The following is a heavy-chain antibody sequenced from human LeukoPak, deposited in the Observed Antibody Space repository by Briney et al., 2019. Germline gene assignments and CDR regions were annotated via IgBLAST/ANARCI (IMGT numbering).Heavy chain of an antibody. Sequence: ASVTVSCTASGGTFSSYAISWVRQSPGQGLEWMGRIIPILGIANYAQKFQGRVAITADKSTSTAYMELSSLRSEDTAVYYCARDRYYDSSGYRLYFDYWGQGTLVTVSS. D-gene: IGHD3-22*01. CDR1: GGTFSSYA. CDR2: IIPILGIA. V-gene: IGHV1-69*04. CDR3: ARDRYYDSSGYRLYFDY. J-gene: IGHJ4*02.